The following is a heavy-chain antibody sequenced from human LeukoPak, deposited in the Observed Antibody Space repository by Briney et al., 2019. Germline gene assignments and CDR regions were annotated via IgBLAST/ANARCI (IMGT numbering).Heavy chain of an antibody. D-gene: IGHD2-21*01. Sequence: PSETLSLTCTVSGGSISSYHWSWIRQPPGKGLEWIGYIYYSGSTNYNPSLKSRVTISRDTSKNSFSLKVTSVTATDTAVYYCARDLWSTGAGMFDFWGQGVLVTVSS. CDR1: GGSISSYH. CDR2: IYYSGST. V-gene: IGHV4-59*12. CDR3: ARDLWSTGAGMFDF. J-gene: IGHJ4*02.